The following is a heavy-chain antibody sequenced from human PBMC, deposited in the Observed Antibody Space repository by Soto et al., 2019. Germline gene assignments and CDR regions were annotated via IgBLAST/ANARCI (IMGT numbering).Heavy chain of an antibody. CDR2: ISWDGGST. J-gene: IGHJ6*02. D-gene: IGHD1-26*01. CDR3: AKDMTGSGSYLDV. Sequence: EVQLVESGGVVVQPGGSLRLSCAASGFTFDDYAMHWVRQAPGKGLEWVSLISWDGGSTYYSDSVKGRFTISRDNSKNSLYLQMNSLSAEDTALYYCAKDMTGSGSYLDVWGQGTTVTVSS. CDR1: GFTFDDYA. V-gene: IGHV3-43D*04.